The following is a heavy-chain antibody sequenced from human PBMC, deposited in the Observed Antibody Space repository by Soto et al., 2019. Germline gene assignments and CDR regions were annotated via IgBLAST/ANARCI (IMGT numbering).Heavy chain of an antibody. J-gene: IGHJ6*02. CDR2: IYTSAST. Sequence: QVQLQESGPGLVKPSETLSLTCTVSGASVNTYSWSWIRQPAGKGLEWIGRIYTSASTNYSPSLKGRLTLSVDTSKNQVSLKLTSVTAADTAIYYCAKDREEGYNFYYGTDVWGQGATVTVSS. CDR1: GASVNTYS. CDR3: AKDREEGYNFYYGTDV. D-gene: IGHD3-10*01. V-gene: IGHV4-4*07.